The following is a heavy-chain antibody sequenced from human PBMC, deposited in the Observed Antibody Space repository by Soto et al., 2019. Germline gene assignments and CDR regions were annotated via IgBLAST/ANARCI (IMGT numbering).Heavy chain of an antibody. CDR1: GFTFGTYA. CDR3: AKFRGPSYAYYYMDG. Sequence: EVQLLESGGGLVQPGGSLRLSCAASGFTFGTYAMKWLRQAPGRGLECVSFISGSGRTTYYAESAKGRFTVSRDNSKGTMYLQMNSLRAEDTAVYYCAKFRGPSYAYYYMDGWGKGTTVTVSS. J-gene: IGHJ6*03. D-gene: IGHD3-16*01. V-gene: IGHV3-23*01. CDR2: ISGSGRTT.